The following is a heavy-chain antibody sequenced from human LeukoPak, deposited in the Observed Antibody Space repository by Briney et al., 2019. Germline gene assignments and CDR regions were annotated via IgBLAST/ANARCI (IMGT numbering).Heavy chain of an antibody. D-gene: IGHD4-17*01. V-gene: IGHV3-21*01. CDR1: GFTFSSYS. Sequence: GGSLRLSCAASGFTFSSYSMNWVRQAPGKGLEWVSSISSSSSYIYYADSVKGRFTISRDNAKNSLYLQVNSLRAEDTAVYYCAGMTTVSSGDYWGQGTLVTVSS. CDR2: ISSSSSYI. CDR3: AGMTTVSSGDY. J-gene: IGHJ4*02.